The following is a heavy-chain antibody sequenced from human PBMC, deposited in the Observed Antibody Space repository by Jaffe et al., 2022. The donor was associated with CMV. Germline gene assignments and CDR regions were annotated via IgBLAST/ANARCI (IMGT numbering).Heavy chain of an antibody. J-gene: IGHJ3*02. CDR1: GFTFSSYA. D-gene: IGHD4-17*01. CDR2: ISSNGGST. V-gene: IGHV3-64D*06. Sequence: EVQLVESGGGLVQPGGSLRLSCSASGFTFSSYAMHWVRQAPGKGLEYVSAISSNGGSTYYADSVKGRFTISRDNSKNTLYLQMSSLRAEDTAVYYCVKRSERTVTVVVSDAFDIWGQGTMVTVSS. CDR3: VKRSERTVTVVVSDAFDI.